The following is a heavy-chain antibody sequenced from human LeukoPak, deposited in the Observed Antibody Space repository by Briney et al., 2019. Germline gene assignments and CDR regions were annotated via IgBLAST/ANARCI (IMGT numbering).Heavy chain of an antibody. CDR3: ARAYQPLGGLSLPGY. CDR2: INPNTGNP. Sequence: VASVKVSCKASGYSFTTYAMNWLRQAPGQGLEWMGWINPNTGNPTYAPGFTGRFVFSLDTSVSTAYLQISGLKADDTAVYYCARAYQPLGGLSLPGYWGQGTLVSVSS. CDR1: GYSFTTYA. D-gene: IGHD3-16*02. J-gene: IGHJ4*02. V-gene: IGHV7-4-1*02.